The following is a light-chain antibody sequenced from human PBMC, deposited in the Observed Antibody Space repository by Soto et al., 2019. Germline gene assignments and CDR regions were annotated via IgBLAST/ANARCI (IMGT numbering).Light chain of an antibody. Sequence: ESVLTQSPGTLSLSPGERATLSCRASQSVSSSYLAWYQQKPGQAPRLLIYGASTRATGIPDRFSGSGSGKDFTLTIGRLEPEDFAVYYCQQYGSSPPYTFGQGTKVDIK. V-gene: IGKV3-20*01. CDR1: QSVSSSY. J-gene: IGKJ2*01. CDR3: QQYGSSPPYT. CDR2: GAS.